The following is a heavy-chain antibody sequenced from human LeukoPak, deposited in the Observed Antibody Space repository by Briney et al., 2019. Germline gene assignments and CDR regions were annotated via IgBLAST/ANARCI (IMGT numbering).Heavy chain of an antibody. V-gene: IGHV3-7*01. CDR1: GLTFSSYW. CDR3: ARRITMTNWFDP. CDR2: IKQDGSEK. J-gene: IGHJ5*02. Sequence: GSLRLSCAASGLTFSSYWMSWVRQAPGKGLEWVANIKQDGSEKYYVDSVKGRFTISRDNAKNSLYLQMNSLRAEDTAVYYCARRITMTNWFDPWGQGTLVTVSS. D-gene: IGHD3-22*01.